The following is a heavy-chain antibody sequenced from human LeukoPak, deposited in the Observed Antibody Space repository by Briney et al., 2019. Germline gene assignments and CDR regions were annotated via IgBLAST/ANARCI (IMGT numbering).Heavy chain of an antibody. D-gene: IGHD3-10*01. Sequence: PGGSLRLSCAASGFTVGTNYMSWVRQAPGKGLEWVSLIYSGSSTYYANSVKGRFTISRDISKNTLYLQMNSLRTEDTAVYYCAKDGGDFDIDYWGQGTLVTVSS. CDR1: GFTVGTNY. CDR2: IYSGSST. V-gene: IGHV3-53*05. CDR3: AKDGGDFDIDY. J-gene: IGHJ4*02.